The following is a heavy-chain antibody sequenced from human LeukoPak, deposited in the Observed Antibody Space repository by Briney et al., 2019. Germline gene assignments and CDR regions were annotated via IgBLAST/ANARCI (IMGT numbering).Heavy chain of an antibody. Sequence: SETLSLTCTVSGYSISGGYYWGWIRQPPGKGLEWIGSIYHSGSTYYNPSLKSRVTISVGTSKNQFSLKLSSVTAADTAVYYCASVCGGDCPQYFQHWGQGTLVIVSS. V-gene: IGHV4-38-2*02. J-gene: IGHJ1*01. CDR1: GYSISGGYY. CDR2: IYHSGST. D-gene: IGHD2-21*02. CDR3: ASVCGGDCPQYFQH.